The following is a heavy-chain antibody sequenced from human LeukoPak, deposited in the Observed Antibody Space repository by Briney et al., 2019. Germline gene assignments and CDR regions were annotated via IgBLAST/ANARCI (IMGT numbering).Heavy chain of an antibody. CDR1: GFIFSSYA. CDR3: AGERVVYYYYYGMDV. CDR2: ISYDGSNK. J-gene: IGHJ6*04. Sequence: LGRSLRLSCAASGFIFSSYAMHWVRQAPGKGLEWVAVISYDGSNKYYADSVKGRFTISRDNSKNTLYLQMNSLRAEDTAVYYCAGERVVYYYYYGMDVWGKGTTVTVSS. V-gene: IGHV3-30*04.